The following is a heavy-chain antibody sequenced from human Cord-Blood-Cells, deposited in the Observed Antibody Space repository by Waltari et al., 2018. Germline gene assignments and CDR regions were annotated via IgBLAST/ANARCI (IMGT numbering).Heavy chain of an antibody. J-gene: IGHJ3*02. D-gene: IGHD2-2*01. CDR3: AGGWSTRGAFDI. V-gene: IGHV1-2*06. Sequence: QVQLVQSGAGVKKPGASVKDSCKASGYTLTGYYMHWVRQAPGQGLEWMGRINPNSGGTNYAQKFQGRVTMTRETSISTAYMELSRLRSDDTAVYCCAGGWSTRGAFDIWGQATMVTVSS. CDR1: GYTLTGYY. CDR2: INPNSGGT.